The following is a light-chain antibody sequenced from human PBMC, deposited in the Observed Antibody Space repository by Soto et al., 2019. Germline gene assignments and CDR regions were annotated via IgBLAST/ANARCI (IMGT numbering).Light chain of an antibody. Sequence: EVVLTQCPRTLYLSQGERATLSCRASQSVSSSYLARYQQKPGQAPRLLILGASSRATGIPDRFSGSGSGTDFTLTISRLEPEDCAVYYCQYYGTSPKPFGQGTKVDIK. CDR2: GAS. V-gene: IGKV3-20*01. CDR1: QSVSSSY. J-gene: IGKJ1*01. CDR3: QYYGTSPKP.